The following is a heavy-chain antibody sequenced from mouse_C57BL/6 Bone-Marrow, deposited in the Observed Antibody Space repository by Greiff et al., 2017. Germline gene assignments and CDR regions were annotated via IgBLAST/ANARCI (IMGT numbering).Heavy chain of an antibody. CDR2: INPGSGGT. CDR1: GYAFTNYL. J-gene: IGHJ2*01. CDR3: ARGGSSYFDD. V-gene: IGHV1-54*01. D-gene: IGHD1-1*01. Sequence: QVQLQQSGAELVRPGTSVKVSCKASGYAFTNYLIEWVKQRPGQGLEWIGVINPGSGGTNYNEKFKGKATLTADKSSSTAYMQLSSLTSEDSAVYFCARGGSSYFDDWGQGTTLTVSS.